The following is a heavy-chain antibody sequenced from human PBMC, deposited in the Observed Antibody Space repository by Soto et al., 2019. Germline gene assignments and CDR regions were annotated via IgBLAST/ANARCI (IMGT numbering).Heavy chain of an antibody. CDR3: ASPKWGAFDI. J-gene: IGHJ3*02. D-gene: IGHD1-26*01. CDR1: GFTISSYT. CDR2: ISSTTSYI. Sequence: EVQLVESGGGLVKPGGSLRLSCSASGFTISSYTMNWVRQAPGRGLEWVASISSTTSYIYYADSVKGRFTISRDNAKNSLYLQMNSLRAEDTAVYYCASPKWGAFDIWGEWTMVSVSS. V-gene: IGHV3-21*01.